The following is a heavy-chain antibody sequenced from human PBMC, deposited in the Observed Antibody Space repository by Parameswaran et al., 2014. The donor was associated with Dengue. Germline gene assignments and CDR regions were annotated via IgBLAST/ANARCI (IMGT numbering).Heavy chain of an antibody. V-gene: IGHV5-51*01. CDR2: IYPGDSDT. J-gene: IGHJ4*02. CDR3: ARTGRLLADFES. D-gene: IGHD3-9*01. Sequence: VRQMPGRPGVDGIIYPGDSDTRYSPSFQGQVTISADKSISTAYLQWSSLKASDTAIYYCARTGRLLADFESWGQGTLVTVSS.